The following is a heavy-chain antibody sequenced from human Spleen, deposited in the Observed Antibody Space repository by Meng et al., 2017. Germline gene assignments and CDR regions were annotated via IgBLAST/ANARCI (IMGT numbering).Heavy chain of an antibody. Sequence: GESLKISCAASGFTFNIYRMSWVRQAPGKGLKWVANINQDGSGKYYVDSVKGRFTISRDNAKNALFLQMNSLRAEDTAVYYCARGRKILDYWGQGALVTVSS. V-gene: IGHV3-7*01. CDR2: INQDGSGK. CDR1: GFTFNIYR. J-gene: IGHJ4*02. CDR3: ARGRKILDY.